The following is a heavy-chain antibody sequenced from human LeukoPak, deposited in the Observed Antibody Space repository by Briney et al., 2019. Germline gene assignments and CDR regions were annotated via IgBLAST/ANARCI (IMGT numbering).Heavy chain of an antibody. CDR2: ISGSGDST. V-gene: IGHV3-23*01. J-gene: IGHJ4*02. CDR1: GFTFSSYV. CDR3: ATDRATQYFDY. Sequence: GGSLRLSCAASGFTFSSYVMTWVRQAPGKGLEWVSAISGSGDSTFHADSVKGRFTISRDNSKNTLSLQMNSLRAEDTAVYYCATDRATQYFDYWGQGTLVSVSS. D-gene: IGHD2-15*01.